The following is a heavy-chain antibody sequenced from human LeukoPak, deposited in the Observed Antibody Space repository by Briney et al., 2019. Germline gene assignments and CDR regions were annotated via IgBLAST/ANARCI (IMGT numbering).Heavy chain of an antibody. CDR2: NSTSGST. D-gene: IGHD3-16*01. J-gene: IGHJ2*01. CDR1: GGSISSYN. CDR3: ARGDRPFYVSPDYWYFDL. V-gene: IGHV4-4*07. Sequence: SQTLSLTCTVSGGSISSYNRSSIRQTARKRLGWIGGNSTSGSTNYNPSLKSRVTMSVDTSKNQFSLKLSSVTAADTAVYYCARGDRPFYVSPDYWYFDLWGRGTLVTVSS.